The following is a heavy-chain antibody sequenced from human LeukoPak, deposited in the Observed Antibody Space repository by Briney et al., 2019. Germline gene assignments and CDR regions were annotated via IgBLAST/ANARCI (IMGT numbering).Heavy chain of an antibody. D-gene: IGHD6-19*01. CDR2: IYYSGST. Sequence: SETLSLTCTVSGSSISSYYWSWIRQPPGKGLEWIGYIYYSGSTNYNPSLKSRVTISVDTSKNQFSLKLTSVTAADTAVYYCARSPGEQWLGDWGQGTLVTVSS. CDR1: GSSISSYY. V-gene: IGHV4-59*01. CDR3: ARSPGEQWLGD. J-gene: IGHJ4*02.